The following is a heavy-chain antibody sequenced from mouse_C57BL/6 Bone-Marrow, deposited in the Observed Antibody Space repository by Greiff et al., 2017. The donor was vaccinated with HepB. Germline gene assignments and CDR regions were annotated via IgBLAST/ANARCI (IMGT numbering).Heavy chain of an antibody. D-gene: IGHD2-4*01. Sequence: VQLKESGGGLVKPGGSLKLSCAASGFTFSDYGMHWVRQAPEKGLEWVAYISSGSSTIYYADTVKGRFTISRDNAKNTLFLQMTSLRSEDTAMYYCAKIYYDYLAWFAYWGQGTLVTVSA. V-gene: IGHV5-17*01. J-gene: IGHJ3*01. CDR1: GFTFSDYG. CDR3: AKIYYDYLAWFAY. CDR2: ISSGSSTI.